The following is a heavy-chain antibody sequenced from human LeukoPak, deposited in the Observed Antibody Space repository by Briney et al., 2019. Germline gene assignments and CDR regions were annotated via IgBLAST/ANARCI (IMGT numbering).Heavy chain of an antibody. CDR3: ARALGGYSNDYYYYYMDV. V-gene: IGHV4-34*01. J-gene: IGHJ6*03. Sequence: KPSETLSLTCAVYGGPFSGYYWSWIRQPPGKGLEWIGEINHSGSTNYNPSLKSRVTISVDTSKNQFSLKLSSVTAADTAVYYCARALGGYSNDYYYYYMDVWGKGTTVTVSS. D-gene: IGHD4-23*01. CDR1: GGPFSGYY. CDR2: INHSGST.